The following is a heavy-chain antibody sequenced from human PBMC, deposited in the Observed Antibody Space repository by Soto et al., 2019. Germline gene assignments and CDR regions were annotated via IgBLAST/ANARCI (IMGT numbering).Heavy chain of an antibody. D-gene: IGHD3-10*01. V-gene: IGHV2-5*02. CDR2: IYWDDDK. J-gene: IGHJ5*02. CDR3: ARRRYVSWSFWFAP. CDR1: GFSLSTNGMG. Sequence: QITLKESGPTLVKPTQTLTLTCTFSGFSLSTNGMGVTWMRQSPGQALAWLALIYWDDDKRYSPSVRNRLTITKDTSKSQVALTMTNMDTVDTATYYCARRRYVSWSFWFAPWGQGTLVTVSS.